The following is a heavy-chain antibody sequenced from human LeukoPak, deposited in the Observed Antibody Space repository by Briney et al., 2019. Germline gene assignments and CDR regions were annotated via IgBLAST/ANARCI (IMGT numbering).Heavy chain of an antibody. J-gene: IGHJ4*02. Sequence: GGSPRLSCVVSGFTFSGHEMNWVRQAPGKGLEWISHITTSGSTVYYADSVKGRFTISRDNAKNSLYLQMNSLRAEDTAVYYCARAQYCSGGSCSFDSWGQGTLVTVSS. CDR1: GFTFSGHE. D-gene: IGHD2-15*01. CDR3: ARAQYCSGGSCSFDS. V-gene: IGHV3-48*03. CDR2: ITTSGSTV.